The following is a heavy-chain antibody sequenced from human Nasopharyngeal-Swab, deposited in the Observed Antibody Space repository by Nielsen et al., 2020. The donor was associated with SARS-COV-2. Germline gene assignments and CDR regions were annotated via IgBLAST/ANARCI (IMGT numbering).Heavy chain of an antibody. CDR2: IYYSVST. CDR1: GGSISSSY. V-gene: IGHV4-59*01. D-gene: IGHD4-17*01. J-gene: IGHJ4*02. Sequence: GSLRLSFTVSGGSISSSYWSWIPQPPGKGLEWIGSIYYSVSTNYTPSLKSRVTISVDTSKNQFSLKLSCVTAADTAVYYCAREPDYGDYFDYWGQGTLVTVSS. CDR3: AREPDYGDYFDY.